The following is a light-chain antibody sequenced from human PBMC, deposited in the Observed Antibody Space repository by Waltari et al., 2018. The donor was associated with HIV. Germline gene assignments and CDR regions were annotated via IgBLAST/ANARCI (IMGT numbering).Light chain of an antibody. CDR3: QQYNNWPQT. CDR2: GAS. Sequence: EKVMPQPPATLSLSPGERATLSCRASQTINNNLAWYQQKPGQAPQLLIYGASTRAAGVPARFSGSGSGTEFTLTITSLQSEDLAIYYCQQYNNWPQTFGQGTKVEIK. J-gene: IGKJ2*01. CDR1: QTINNN. V-gene: IGKV3-15*01.